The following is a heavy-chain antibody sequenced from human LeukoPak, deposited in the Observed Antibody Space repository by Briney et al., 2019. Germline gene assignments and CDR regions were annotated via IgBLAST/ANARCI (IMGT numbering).Heavy chain of an antibody. CDR2: IYHSGST. CDR3: ARGQWFRAF. D-gene: IGHD3-10*01. CDR1: GGSISSGGYY. V-gene: IGHV4-30-2*01. J-gene: IGHJ4*02. Sequence: PSETLSLTCTVSGGSISSGGYYWSWIRQPPGKGPEWIGYIYHSGSTYYNPSLKSRVTISVDRSKNQFSLKMNSVTAADTAVYYCARGQWFRAFWSRGTPVTVSS.